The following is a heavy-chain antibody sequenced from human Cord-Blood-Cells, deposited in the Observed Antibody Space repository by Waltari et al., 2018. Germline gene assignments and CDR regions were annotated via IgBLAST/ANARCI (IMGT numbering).Heavy chain of an antibody. CDR2: INHSGST. CDR1: GGSFSGYY. V-gene: IGHV4-34*01. CDR3: ARGPRGYYYYGMDV. Sequence: QVQLQQWGAGLLKPSETLSLTCAVSGGSFSGYYWRWHPQPPGKGLEWIGEINHSGSTNYNPSLKSRVTISVDTSKNQFSLKLSSVTAADTAVYYCARGPRGYYYYGMDVWGQGTTVTVSS. J-gene: IGHJ6*02.